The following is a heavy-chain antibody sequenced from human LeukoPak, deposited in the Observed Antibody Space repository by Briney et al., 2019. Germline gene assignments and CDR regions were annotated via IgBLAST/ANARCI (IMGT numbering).Heavy chain of an antibody. CDR3: ARFIITMVRGVYNWFDP. V-gene: IGHV3-11*04. J-gene: IGHJ5*02. Sequence: GGSLRLSCAASGFTFSDYYMSWIRQAPGKGLEWVSYISSSGSTIYYADSVKGRFTISRDNAKNSLYLQMNSLRAEDTAVYYCARFIITMVRGVYNWFDPWGQGTLVTVSS. CDR2: ISSSGSTI. D-gene: IGHD3-10*01. CDR1: GFTFSDYY.